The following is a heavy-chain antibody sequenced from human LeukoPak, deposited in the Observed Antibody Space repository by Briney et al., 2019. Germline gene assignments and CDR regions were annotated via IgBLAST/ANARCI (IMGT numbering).Heavy chain of an antibody. Sequence: SETLSLTCTVSGGSIRYYYWSWIRQSPGKGLEWIGYIYYSGSTNYNPSLKSRVTISVDTSKNQFSLKLSSVTAADTAVYYCAREGIAAQFDYWGQGTLVTVSS. CDR1: GGSIRYYY. J-gene: IGHJ4*02. V-gene: IGHV4-59*01. CDR3: AREGIAAQFDY. D-gene: IGHD6-13*01. CDR2: IYYSGST.